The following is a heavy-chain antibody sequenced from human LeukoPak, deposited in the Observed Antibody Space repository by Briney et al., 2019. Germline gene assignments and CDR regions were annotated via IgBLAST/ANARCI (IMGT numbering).Heavy chain of an antibody. Sequence: ASVKVSCKASGYSFTGHYMHWVRQAPGQGLEWMGWINPKSGGTNYAQKFQGRVTMTRDTSISTAYMELSRLRSDDTAVYYCARGPTTWYYDILTGRFDYWGQGTLVTVSS. CDR2: INPKSGGT. CDR3: ARGPTTWYYDILTGRFDY. V-gene: IGHV1-2*02. D-gene: IGHD3-9*01. CDR1: GYSFTGHY. J-gene: IGHJ4*02.